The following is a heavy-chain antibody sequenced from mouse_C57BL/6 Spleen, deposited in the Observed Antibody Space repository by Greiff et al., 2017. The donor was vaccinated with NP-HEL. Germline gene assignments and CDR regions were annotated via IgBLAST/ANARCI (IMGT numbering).Heavy chain of an antibody. CDR1: GFTFTDYY. Sequence: DVQLVESGGGLVQPGGSLSLSCAASGFTFTDYYMSWVRQPPGKALEWLGFIRNKANGYTTEYSASVKGRFTISRDNSQSILYLQMNALRAEDSATYYCARYGSSSLFDYWGQGTTLTVSS. D-gene: IGHD1-1*01. V-gene: IGHV7-3*01. CDR3: ARYGSSSLFDY. CDR2: IRNKANGYTT. J-gene: IGHJ2*01.